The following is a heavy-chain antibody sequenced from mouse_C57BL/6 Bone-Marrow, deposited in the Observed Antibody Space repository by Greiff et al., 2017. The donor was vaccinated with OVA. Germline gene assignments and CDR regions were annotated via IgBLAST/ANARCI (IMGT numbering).Heavy chain of an antibody. CDR2: INPSNGGT. CDR3: ARWGDGYYHWYFDV. Sequence: QVQLKQPGTELVKPGASVKLSCKASGYTFTSYWMHWVKQRPGQGLEWIGNINPSNGGTNYNEKFKSKATLTVDKSSSTAYMQLSSLTSEDSAVYYCARWGDGYYHWYFDVWGTGTTVTVSS. CDR1: GYTFTSYW. J-gene: IGHJ1*03. D-gene: IGHD2-3*01. V-gene: IGHV1-53*01.